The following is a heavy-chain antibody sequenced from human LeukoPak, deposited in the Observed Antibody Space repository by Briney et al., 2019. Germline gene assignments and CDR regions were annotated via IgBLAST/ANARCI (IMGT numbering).Heavy chain of an antibody. CDR1: GFTFDDYA. Sequence: PGGSLRLPCAASGFTFDDYAMHWVRQAPGKGLEWVSGISWNSGSIGYADSVKGRFTISRDNAKNSLYLQMNSLRAEDTALYYCAKGSNMVRGVSFDYWGQGTLVTVSS. CDR2: ISWNSGSI. D-gene: IGHD3-10*01. V-gene: IGHV3-9*01. CDR3: AKGSNMVRGVSFDY. J-gene: IGHJ4*02.